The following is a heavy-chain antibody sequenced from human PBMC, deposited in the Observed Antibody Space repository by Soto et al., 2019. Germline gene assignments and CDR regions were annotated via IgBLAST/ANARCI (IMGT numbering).Heavy chain of an antibody. Sequence: LGGSLRLSCAASGFTFSNAWMSWVRQAPGKGLEWVGRIKSKTDGGTTDYAAPVKGRFTISRDDSKNTLYLQMNSLKTEDTAVYYCTTDAAVRGVIDAFDIWGQGTMVTVSS. D-gene: IGHD3-10*01. CDR1: GFTFSNAW. J-gene: IGHJ3*02. CDR2: IKSKTDGGTT. V-gene: IGHV3-15*01. CDR3: TTDAAVRGVIDAFDI.